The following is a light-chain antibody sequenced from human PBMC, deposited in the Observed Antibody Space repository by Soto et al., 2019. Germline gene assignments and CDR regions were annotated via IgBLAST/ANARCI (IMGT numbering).Light chain of an antibody. CDR2: GAS. V-gene: IGKV1-39*01. J-gene: IGKJ2*01. CDR1: QSISNY. CDR3: QQSYNSLMYT. Sequence: DIQMTQSPSFLSASVGDRVTITCRASQSISNYLHWYQHKPGKAPNLLIYGASNLQSGVPSRFSGSGSGTEFTLTISSLQLEAFATYYCQQSYNSLMYTFGQGTKLEIK.